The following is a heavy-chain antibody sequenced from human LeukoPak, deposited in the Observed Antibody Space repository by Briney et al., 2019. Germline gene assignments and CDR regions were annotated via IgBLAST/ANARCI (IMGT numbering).Heavy chain of an antibody. D-gene: IGHD3-10*01. CDR2: INHSGST. V-gene: IGHV4-34*01. CDR1: GGSFSGYY. J-gene: IGHJ5*01. Sequence: SETLSLTCAVYGGSFSGYYWSWIRQPPGKGLEWIGEINHSGSTNYNPSLKSRVTISVDTSKNQFSLKLSSVTAADTAVYYCAKGPASGDSWGQGTLVTVSS. CDR3: AKGPASGDS.